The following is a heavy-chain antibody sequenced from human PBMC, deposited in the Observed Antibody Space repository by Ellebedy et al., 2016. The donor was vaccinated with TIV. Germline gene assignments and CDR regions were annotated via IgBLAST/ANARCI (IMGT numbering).Heavy chain of an antibody. CDR3: ARVSYSNYPYYYYGMDV. J-gene: IGHJ6*02. CDR2: INHSGST. CDR1: GGSFSGYY. V-gene: IGHV4-34*01. Sequence: SETLSLXCAVYGGSFSGYYWSWIRQPPGKGLEWIGEINHSGSTNYNPSLKSRVTISVDTSKNQFSLKLSSVTAADTAVYYCARVSYSNYPYYYYGMDVWGQGTTVTVSS. D-gene: IGHD4-11*01.